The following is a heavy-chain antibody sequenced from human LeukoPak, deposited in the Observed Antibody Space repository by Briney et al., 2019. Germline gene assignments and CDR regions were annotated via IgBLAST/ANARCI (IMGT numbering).Heavy chain of an antibody. J-gene: IGHJ4*02. CDR3: ARALDPLHCGGDCYRFDY. CDR2: ISAYNGNT. Sequence: GASVKVSCKASGYTFTSYGISWVRQAPGQGLEWMGWISAYNGNTNYAQKLQGRVTMTTDTSTSTAYMELSRLRSDDTAVYYCARALDPLHCGGDCYRFDYWGQGTLVTVSS. D-gene: IGHD2-21*02. V-gene: IGHV1-18*01. CDR1: GYTFTSYG.